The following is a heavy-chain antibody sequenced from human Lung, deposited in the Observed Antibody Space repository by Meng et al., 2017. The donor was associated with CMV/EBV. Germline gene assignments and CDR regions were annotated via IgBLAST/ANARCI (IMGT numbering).Heavy chain of an antibody. D-gene: IGHD2-2*01. V-gene: IGHV4-34*01. CDR2: INHSGST. CDR3: ARGTFPLIVVVPAAKGAFDY. Sequence: SXTLSLXCAVYGGSFSGYYWSWIRQPPGKGLEWIGEINHSGSTNYNPSLKSRVTISVDTSKNQFSLKLSSVTAADTAVYYCARGTFPLIVVVPAAKGAFDYWGQGXLVTVSS. J-gene: IGHJ4*02. CDR1: GGSFSGYY.